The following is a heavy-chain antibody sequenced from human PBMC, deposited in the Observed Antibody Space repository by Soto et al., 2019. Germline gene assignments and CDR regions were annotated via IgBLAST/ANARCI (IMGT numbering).Heavy chain of an antibody. D-gene: IGHD3-3*01. CDR1: GGSISSYY. J-gene: IGHJ4*02. V-gene: IGHV4-59*01. CDR3: ARVSKSFCSGYYTVGYDFDS. Sequence: SETLSLTCTVSGGSISSYYWSWIRQPPGKGLEWIGYIYYSGSTNYNPSLKSRVTISVDTSKNQFSLKLSSVTAADTAVYYCARVSKSFCSGYYTVGYDFDSLGQGTQVTV. CDR2: IYYSGST.